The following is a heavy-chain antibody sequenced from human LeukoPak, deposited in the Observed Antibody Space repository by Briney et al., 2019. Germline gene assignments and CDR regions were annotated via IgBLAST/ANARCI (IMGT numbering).Heavy chain of an antibody. CDR1: GCTFSNYA. CDR3: ARAPHFFDTSGSRYYFDY. V-gene: IGHV1-69*13. J-gene: IGHJ4*02. Sequence: SVKVSCKASGCTFSNYAISWVRQAPGQGLEWMGGINPIFGTAKKEQKLQGRVTITADESTSTAYMELSSLRSEDTAVYHCARAPHFFDTSGSRYYFDYWGQGALVTVSS. D-gene: IGHD3-22*01. CDR2: INPIFGTA.